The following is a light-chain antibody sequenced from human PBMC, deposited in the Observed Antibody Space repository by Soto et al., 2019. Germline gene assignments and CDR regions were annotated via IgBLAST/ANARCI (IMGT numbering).Light chain of an antibody. CDR3: HKRSDWPFN. CDR2: DAS. J-gene: IGKJ3*01. Sequence: EIVLTQSPATLSLSPGERATLSCRARQSVGRYLAWYQQKPGQAPRLLNYDASHRATGVPARFSRSGSGTDFTLTISSIEPKDCGVDCCHKRSDWPFNSGHGTKVDIK. CDR1: QSVGRY. V-gene: IGKV3-11*01.